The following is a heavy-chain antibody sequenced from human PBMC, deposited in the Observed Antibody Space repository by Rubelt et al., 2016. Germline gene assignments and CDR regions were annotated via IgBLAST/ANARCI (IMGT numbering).Heavy chain of an antibody. V-gene: IGHV3-21*01. CDR3: ARDHLSYDFWSGYYTPHAFDI. D-gene: IGHD3-3*01. Sequence: EWVSSISSSSSYIYYADSVKGRFTISRDNAKNSLYLQMNSLRAEDTAVYYCARDHLSYDFWSGYYTPHAFDIWGQGTMVTVSS. CDR2: ISSSSSYI. J-gene: IGHJ3*02.